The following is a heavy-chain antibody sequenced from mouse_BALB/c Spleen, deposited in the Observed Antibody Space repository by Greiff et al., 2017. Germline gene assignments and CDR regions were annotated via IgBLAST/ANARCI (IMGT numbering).Heavy chain of an antibody. Sequence: EVKVEESGGGLVKPGGSLKLSCAASGFTFSSYAMSWVRQTPEKRLEWVASISSGGSTYYPDSVKGRFTISRDNARNILYLQMSSLRSEDTAMYYCARGDYYGSSYGDYFDYWGQGTTLTVSS. J-gene: IGHJ2*01. CDR3: ARGDYYGSSYGDYFDY. CDR1: GFTFSSYA. D-gene: IGHD1-1*01. V-gene: IGHV5-6-5*01. CDR2: ISSGGST.